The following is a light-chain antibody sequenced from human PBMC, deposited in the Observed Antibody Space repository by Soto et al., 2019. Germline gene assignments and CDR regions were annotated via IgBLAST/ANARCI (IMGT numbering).Light chain of an antibody. CDR3: QHCDYLPI. V-gene: IGKV1-33*01. CDR1: QDITSY. CDR2: DAS. J-gene: IGKJ3*01. Sequence: IRMTQSPSSFSASTGDRVTITCQASQDITSYLNWYQHKPGKAPKLLIYDASILEAGVPSRFSGSGSGTDFTFTISSLQPEDVATYYCQHCDYLPIFGPGTTVDFK.